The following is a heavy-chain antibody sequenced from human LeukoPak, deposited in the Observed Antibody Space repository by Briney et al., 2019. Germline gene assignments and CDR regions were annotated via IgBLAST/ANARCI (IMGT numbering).Heavy chain of an antibody. CDR1: GFTFNSYW. CDR2: INSDGSIT. CDR3: TRDIGVTAWGEWNY. D-gene: IGHD2-15*01. J-gene: IGHJ4*02. Sequence: PGGSLRLSCAASGFTFNSYWMHWVRQAPGKGLVWVSRINSDGSITNYADSVKGRFTISRDNAENTLYLQMSSLRAEDTAVYYCTRDIGVTAWGEWNYRGQGTLVTVSS. V-gene: IGHV3-74*01.